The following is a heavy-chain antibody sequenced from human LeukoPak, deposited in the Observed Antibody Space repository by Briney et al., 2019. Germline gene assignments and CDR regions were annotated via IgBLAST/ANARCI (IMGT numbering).Heavy chain of an antibody. V-gene: IGHV3-30-3*01. Sequence: GGSLRLSCAASGFTFSNYAMHWVRQTPGKGLEWVAVISYDGGSKHYADSVKGRFTISRDNSKNTLYLQMNSLRAEDTAVYYCARGGLYQTDPPFDYWGQGTLVTVSS. D-gene: IGHD1-14*01. CDR1: GFTFSNYA. J-gene: IGHJ4*02. CDR2: ISYDGGSK. CDR3: ARGGLYQTDPPFDY.